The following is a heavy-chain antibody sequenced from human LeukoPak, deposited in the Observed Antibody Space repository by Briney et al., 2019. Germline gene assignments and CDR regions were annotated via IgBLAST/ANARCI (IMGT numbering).Heavy chain of an antibody. CDR2: INPNSGGT. J-gene: IGHJ4*02. CDR1: GYTFTGYY. D-gene: IGHD3-10*01. V-gene: IGHV1-2*02. Sequence: ASVKVSCKASGYTFTGYYMHWVRQAPGQGLEWMGWINPNSGGTNYAQKFQGRVTMTRDTSISTAYMELSRLRSDDTAVYYCARLGAHEWFGELLYPSISFDYWGQGTLVTVSS. CDR3: ARLGAHEWFGELLYPSISFDY.